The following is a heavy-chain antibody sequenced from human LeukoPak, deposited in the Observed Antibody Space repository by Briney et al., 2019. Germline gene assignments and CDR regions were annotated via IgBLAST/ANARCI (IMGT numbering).Heavy chain of an antibody. CDR2: LNPKSGDT. CDR3: ARGTALSSPLEY. J-gene: IGHJ4*02. V-gene: IGHV1-8*01. Sequence: ASVKVSCKASGFTFSNYDINWVRQAPGQGLEWMGWLNPKSGDTGYAQKFQGRVAMTRNTSITTAYMEESSLTSEDTAVYYCARGTALSSPLEYWGQGTLVTVSS. D-gene: IGHD2-21*02. CDR1: GFTFSNYD.